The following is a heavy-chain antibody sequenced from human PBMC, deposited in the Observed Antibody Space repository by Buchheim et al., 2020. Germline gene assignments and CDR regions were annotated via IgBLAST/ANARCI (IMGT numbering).Heavy chain of an antibody. V-gene: IGHV3-30*04. CDR3: SQTEGSGYYTSYYYYGMDV. D-gene: IGHD3-3*01. CDR2: ISYDGSNK. Sequence: QVQLVESGGGVVQPGRSLRLSCAASGFTFSSYAMHWVRQAPGKGLEWVAVISYDGSNKYYADSVKGRFTISRDNSKNTLDVQMNSLRAEDTAVYYCSQTEGSGYYTSYYYYGMDVWGQGTT. CDR1: GFTFSSYA. J-gene: IGHJ6*02.